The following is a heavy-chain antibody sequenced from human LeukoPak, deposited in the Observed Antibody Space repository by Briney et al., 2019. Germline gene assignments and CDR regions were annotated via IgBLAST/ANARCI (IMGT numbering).Heavy chain of an antibody. Sequence: GGSVRLSCSASGFTFSTYAMHWVRQAPGKGLEYVSAISSNGDNTYYADSVKGRFTISRDNSKNTLYLQMNSLRTEDTAVYYCVNDGPGWLVDYWGQGTLVTVSS. CDR1: GFTFSTYA. J-gene: IGHJ4*02. CDR2: ISSNGDNT. V-gene: IGHV3-64D*06. CDR3: VNDGPGWLVDY. D-gene: IGHD6-19*01.